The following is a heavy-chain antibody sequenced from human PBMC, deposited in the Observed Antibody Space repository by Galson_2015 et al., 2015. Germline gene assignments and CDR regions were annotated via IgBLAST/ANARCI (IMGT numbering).Heavy chain of an antibody. CDR1: GFTFSRYA. CDR2: ICGSGGST. V-gene: IGHV3-23*01. D-gene: IGHD3-10*01. CDR3: AKDLGTMVLSSKDY. J-gene: IGHJ4*02. Sequence: SLRLSCAAPGFTFSRYAMSWVRQAPGKGLEGVSAICGSGGSTYYADSVKGRFTISRDNSKNTLYLQMNSLRAEDTAVYYCAKDLGTMVLSSKDYWGQGTLVTVS.